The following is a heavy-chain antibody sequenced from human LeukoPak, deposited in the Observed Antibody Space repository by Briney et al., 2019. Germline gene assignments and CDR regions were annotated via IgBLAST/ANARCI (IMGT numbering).Heavy chain of an antibody. Sequence: ASVKVSCKASGYTFTGHYMHWVRQAPGQGLEWMGWINPNSGGTNYAQKFQGRVTMTRDTSITTAYMELSRLKSDDTAVYYCARGPWIQLSRDYYYYYMDVWGKGTTVTISS. D-gene: IGHD5-18*01. CDR3: ARGPWIQLSRDYYYYYMDV. V-gene: IGHV1-2*02. J-gene: IGHJ6*03. CDR1: GYTFTGHY. CDR2: INPNSGGT.